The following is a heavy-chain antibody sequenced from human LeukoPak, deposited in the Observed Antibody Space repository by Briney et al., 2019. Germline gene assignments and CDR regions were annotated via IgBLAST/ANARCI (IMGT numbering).Heavy chain of an antibody. J-gene: IGHJ4*02. CDR3: ARDLGIVTGFDY. CDR1: GFTFSSYE. Sequence: GGSLRLSCAASGFTFSSYEMNWVRQAPGKGLEWVSYISSSGDIIKYADSVKGRFTISRDNTKNSLFLQMNRLRGEDTAVYYCARDLGIVTGFDYWGQGTLVTVSS. CDR2: ISSSGDII. D-gene: IGHD2-2*03. V-gene: IGHV3-48*03.